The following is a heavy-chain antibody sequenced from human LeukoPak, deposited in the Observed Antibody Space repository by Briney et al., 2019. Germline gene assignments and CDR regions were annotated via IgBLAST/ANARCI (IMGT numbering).Heavy chain of an antibody. D-gene: IGHD3-16*01. Sequence: ASMKVSCKASGYTFTHYGISWVRQAPGQGLEWMGWINVNNGNTHYAQKFQGRVTMTTDTSTSTAYMELRSLRSDDTAVYYCARRFMNYLDYWGQGTLVTVSS. J-gene: IGHJ4*02. CDR3: ARRFMNYLDY. V-gene: IGHV1-18*01. CDR2: INVNNGNT. CDR1: GYTFTHYG.